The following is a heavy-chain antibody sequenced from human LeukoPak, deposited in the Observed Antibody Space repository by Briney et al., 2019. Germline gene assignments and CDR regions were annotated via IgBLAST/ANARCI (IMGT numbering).Heavy chain of an antibody. J-gene: IGHJ5*02. CDR1: GGSFSGYY. CDR2: INHSGST. D-gene: IGHD4-23*01. V-gene: IGHV4-34*01. CDR3: ARGVLDYGGNPRRGNWFDP. Sequence: SETLSLTCAVYGGSFSGYYWSWIRQPPGKGLEWIGEINHSGSTNYNPSLKSRVTISVDTSKNQFSLKLSSVTAADTAVYYCARGVLDYGGNPRRGNWFDPWGQGTLVTVSS.